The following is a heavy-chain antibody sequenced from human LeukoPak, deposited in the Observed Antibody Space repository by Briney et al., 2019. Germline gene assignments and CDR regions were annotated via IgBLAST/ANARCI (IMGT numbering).Heavy chain of an antibody. Sequence: GGSLRLSCAASGFTFSSFGMNWVRQAPGKGLEWVSYISDSSSLTDYADSVKGRFTISRDNSKNTLYLQMNSLRVEDTAVYFCARLGAVAGSEGYDYGMDVWGQGTTVTVSS. CDR2: ISDSSSLT. D-gene: IGHD6-19*01. V-gene: IGHV3-48*01. CDR3: ARLGAVAGSEGYDYGMDV. J-gene: IGHJ6*02. CDR1: GFTFSSFG.